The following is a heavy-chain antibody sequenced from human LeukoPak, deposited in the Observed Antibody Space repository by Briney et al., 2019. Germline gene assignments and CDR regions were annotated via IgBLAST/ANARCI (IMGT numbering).Heavy chain of an antibody. J-gene: IGHJ4*02. CDR2: IKSKTDGGTT. Sequence: GGSLRLSCAASGFTFSNAWMSWVRQAPGKGLEWVGRIKSKTDGGTTDYAAPAKGRFTISRDDSKNTLYLQMNSLKTEDTAVYYCTTDIAARPFDYWGQGTLVTVSS. V-gene: IGHV3-15*01. CDR3: TTDIAARPFDY. D-gene: IGHD6-6*01. CDR1: GFTFSNAW.